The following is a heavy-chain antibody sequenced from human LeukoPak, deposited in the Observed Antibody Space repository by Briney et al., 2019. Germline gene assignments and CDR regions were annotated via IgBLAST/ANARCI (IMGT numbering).Heavy chain of an antibody. J-gene: IGHJ6*04. D-gene: IGHD3-10*02. V-gene: IGHV3-48*03. CDR3: AELGITMIGGV. CDR1: GFTFSSYK. Sequence: GGSLRLSCATSGFTFSSYKMNWVRQAPGKGLEWVSYISSSGSTIYYADSVKGRFTISRDNAKNSLYLQMNSLRAEDTAVYYCAELGITMIGGVWGKGTTVTISS. CDR2: ISSSGSTI.